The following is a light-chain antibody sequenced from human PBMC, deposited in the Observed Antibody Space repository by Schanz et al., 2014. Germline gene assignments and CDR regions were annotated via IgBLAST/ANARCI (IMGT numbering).Light chain of an antibody. V-gene: IGKV1-12*01. Sequence: DIQMTQSPSSVSASVGDRVTITCRASQGISSWVAWYQQKPGKAPELLIYAASSLESGVPSRFSGSGSGTDFTLTITSLQPDDFATYYCQQCASFSWTFGQGTKVEIK. CDR1: QGISSW. CDR3: QQCASFSWT. J-gene: IGKJ1*01. CDR2: AAS.